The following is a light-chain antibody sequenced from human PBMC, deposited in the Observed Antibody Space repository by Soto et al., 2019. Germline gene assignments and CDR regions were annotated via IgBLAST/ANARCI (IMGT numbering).Light chain of an antibody. CDR1: QSVSSSY. J-gene: IGKJ4*01. V-gene: IGKV3-20*01. Sequence: EIVLTQSPGTLSLSPGERATLSCRASQSVSSSYLAWYQQKPGQAPRLLISGASSRATGIPDRFSGSGSGTDFNLTISRLEPEDFVVYYCQQYGSSLLTFGGGTKVEIK. CDR2: GAS. CDR3: QQYGSSLLT.